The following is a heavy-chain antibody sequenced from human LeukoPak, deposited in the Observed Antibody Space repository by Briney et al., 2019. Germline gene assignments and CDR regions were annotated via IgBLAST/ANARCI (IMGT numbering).Heavy chain of an antibody. V-gene: IGHV1-8*01. CDR2: MNPNSGNT. J-gene: IGHJ5*02. Sequence: ASVKVSCKASGYTFTSYDINWVRQATGQGLEWMGWMNPNSGNTGYAQRFQGRVTMTTDTSTSTAYMELRSLRSDDTAVYYCARDRYYYDLSRQFDPWGQGTLVTVSS. D-gene: IGHD3-22*01. CDR3: ARDRYYYDLSRQFDP. CDR1: GYTFTSYD.